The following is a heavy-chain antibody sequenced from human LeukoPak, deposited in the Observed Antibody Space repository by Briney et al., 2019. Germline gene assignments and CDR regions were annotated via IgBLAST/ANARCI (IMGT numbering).Heavy chain of an antibody. J-gene: IGHJ4*02. Sequence: QPGRSLRLSCAASGFTFSSYGMHWVRQAPGKGLEWVAVIWYDGSNKYYADSVKGRFTISRDNSKNTLYLQMNSLRAEDTAVYYCAGGGYYFDYWGQGTLVTVSS. CDR1: GFTFSSYG. CDR3: AGGGYYFDY. V-gene: IGHV3-33*01. CDR2: IWYDGSNK. D-gene: IGHD6-25*01.